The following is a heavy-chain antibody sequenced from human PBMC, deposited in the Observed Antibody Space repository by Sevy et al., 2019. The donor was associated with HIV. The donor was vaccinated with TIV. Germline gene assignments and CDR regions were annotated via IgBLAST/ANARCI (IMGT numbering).Heavy chain of an antibody. CDR3: AREGCTKPHDY. D-gene: IGHD2-8*01. CDR2: LSFGCGEI. J-gene: IGHJ4*02. V-gene: IGHV3-23*01. Sequence: GGSLRLSCAASGFTFSKYSMSWVRQPPGKGLEWVSTLSFGCGEINYADSGKGRFTISRDNSKSSGYLQMNNLRPEGKAVYYCAREGCTKPHDYWGQGTVVTVS. CDR1: GFTFSKYS.